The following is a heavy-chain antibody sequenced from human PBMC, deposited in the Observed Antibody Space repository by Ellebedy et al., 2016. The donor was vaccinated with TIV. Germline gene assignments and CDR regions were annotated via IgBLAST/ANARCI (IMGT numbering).Heavy chain of an antibody. D-gene: IGHD3-10*01. CDR1: GFTFTSYA. V-gene: IGHV3-23*01. J-gene: IGHJ3*02. Sequence: GESLKISCTASGFTFTSYAMSWVRQAPGKGLEWVSAISGSGGRTYYADSVKDRFTISRDNSKSTLYVQMNSLRAEDTAVYYCAKDIGIWFGDLDAFDIWGQGTMVTVSS. CDR3: AKDIGIWFGDLDAFDI. CDR2: ISGSGGRT.